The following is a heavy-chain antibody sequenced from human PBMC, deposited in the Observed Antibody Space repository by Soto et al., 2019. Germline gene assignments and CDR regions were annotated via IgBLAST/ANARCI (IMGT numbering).Heavy chain of an antibody. CDR2: IYYTGTT. V-gene: IGHV4-59*08. Sequence: PSETLSLTCAVYGGSISSYYWSWIRQPPGKGLEWIGYIYYTGTTTYNPSIKSRVTISVDSSKNQFSLNLTSVSAADTAVYYCARLGGFYQSLDSWGQGTLVTVSS. CDR1: GGSISSYY. D-gene: IGHD3-22*01. CDR3: ARLGGFYQSLDS. J-gene: IGHJ5*01.